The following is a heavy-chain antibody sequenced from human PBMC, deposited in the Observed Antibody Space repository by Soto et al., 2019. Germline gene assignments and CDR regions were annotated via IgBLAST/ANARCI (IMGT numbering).Heavy chain of an antibody. CDR3: ARVVATLAGPYGMDV. V-gene: IGHV1-18*01. CDR2: ISAYNGNT. J-gene: IGHJ6*02. CDR1: GYTFTSYV. D-gene: IGHD5-12*01. Sequence: QVQLVQSGAEVKKPGASVKVSCRASGYTFTSYVISWVRQAPAQGLEWMGWISAYNGNTNFAQKLQGRVTMTTDTSTSTANMELRSLRSDDTAVYYCARVVATLAGPYGMDVWGQGTTVTVSS.